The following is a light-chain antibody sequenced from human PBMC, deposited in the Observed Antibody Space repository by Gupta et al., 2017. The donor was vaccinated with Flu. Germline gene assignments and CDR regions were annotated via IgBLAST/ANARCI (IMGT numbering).Light chain of an antibody. CDR1: QGISSW. V-gene: IGKV1-12*01. CDR3: QQENSRPRT. Sequence: PASVSASVGDRVTITWRASQGISSWLAWYQQKPGKPPQLLIHNASSWQSGVPSRFSGSASGTDFTLTISSRQPEDFATYYCQQENSRPRTFGQGTKVEIK. J-gene: IGKJ1*01. CDR2: NAS.